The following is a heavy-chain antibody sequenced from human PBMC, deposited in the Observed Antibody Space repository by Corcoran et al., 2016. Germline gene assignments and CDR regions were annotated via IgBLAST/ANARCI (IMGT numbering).Heavy chain of an antibody. V-gene: IGHV2-70*04. CDR3: ARIGPGDSDY. CDR2: IGWDDDK. J-gene: IGHJ4*02. CDR1: GFSLSTSGMR. Sequence: QVTLKETGPALVKPTQTLTLTCTFSGFSLSTSGMRVSWIRQPPGKALEWLARIGWDDDKFYSTSLKTRLTISKDTSKNQVVLTMTNMDPVDTATYYCARIGPGDSDYWGQGTLVTVSS. D-gene: IGHD4-17*01.